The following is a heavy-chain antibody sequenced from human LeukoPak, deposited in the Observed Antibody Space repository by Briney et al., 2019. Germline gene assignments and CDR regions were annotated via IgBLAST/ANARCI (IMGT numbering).Heavy chain of an antibody. CDR1: GFTFSSYS. CDR2: ISSSSSTI. D-gene: IGHD2-2*01. J-gene: IGHJ6*03. CDR3: ARGLLPAAITTYYYYMDV. Sequence: GGSLRLSCAASGFTFSSYSMNWVRQAPGKGLEWVSYISSSSSTIYYADSVKGRFTISRDNAKNSLYLQMNSLRAEDTAVYYCARGLLPAAITTYYYYMDVWGKGTTVTVSS. V-gene: IGHV3-48*01.